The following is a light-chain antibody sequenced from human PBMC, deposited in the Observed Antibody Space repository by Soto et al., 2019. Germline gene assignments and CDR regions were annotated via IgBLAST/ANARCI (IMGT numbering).Light chain of an antibody. V-gene: IGKV3-20*01. CDR2: GTS. CDR3: QHYGTSPPDT. J-gene: IGKJ2*01. Sequence: EIVLTQSPGTLSLSPGERATLSYRASQSVGSGYLAWFQQKAGQTPRLLIFGTSHRPTYIPDRFSASGSGTDFTLTISRVEPEDFAVYYCQHYGTSPPDTFGQGTRLEIK. CDR1: QSVGSGY.